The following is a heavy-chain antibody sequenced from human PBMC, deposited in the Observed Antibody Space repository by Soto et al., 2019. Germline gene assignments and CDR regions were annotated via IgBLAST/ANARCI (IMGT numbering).Heavy chain of an antibody. V-gene: IGHV3-23*01. Sequence: EVQLLESGGGLVQPGGSRRLSCAASGFTFSNYAMSWVRQAPGKGLEWVSTIRGSGDGTYYADSVKGRFTISRDNSQSTLYLQMNSLRAEDTAVYYCARANSGYDYFDYWGQGTLVTVSP. CDR2: IRGSGDGT. CDR3: ARANSGYDYFDY. CDR1: GFTFSNYA. D-gene: IGHD5-12*01. J-gene: IGHJ4*02.